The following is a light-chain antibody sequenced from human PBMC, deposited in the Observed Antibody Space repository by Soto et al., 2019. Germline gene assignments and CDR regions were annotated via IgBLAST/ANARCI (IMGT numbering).Light chain of an antibody. V-gene: IGKV1-39*01. CDR3: QQSYSTRIS. CDR1: QSIGSY. CDR2: GPS. J-gene: IGKJ5*01. Sequence: DIQMTHSPSPLSASVGDRVTITCRASQSIGSYLNWYQHKPGKAPKLLIYGPSSLQSAVPSRFSGSGSGPDFTLTISSLQPEDYATYYCQQSYSTRISFGQGTRLEIK.